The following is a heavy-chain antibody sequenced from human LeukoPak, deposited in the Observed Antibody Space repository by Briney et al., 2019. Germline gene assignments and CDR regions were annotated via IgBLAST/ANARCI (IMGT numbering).Heavy chain of an antibody. J-gene: IGHJ6*02. CDR1: GFTFSSYG. CDR3: ARDIVKDYGGNEPMDV. V-gene: IGHV3-33*01. CDR2: IWYDGSNK. Sequence: GRSLRLSCAASGFTFSSYGMHWVRQAPGKGLEWVAVIWYDGSNKYYADSVKGRFTISRDNSKNTLYLQMNSLRAEDTAVYYCARDIVKDYGGNEPMDVWGQGTTVTVSS. D-gene: IGHD4-23*01.